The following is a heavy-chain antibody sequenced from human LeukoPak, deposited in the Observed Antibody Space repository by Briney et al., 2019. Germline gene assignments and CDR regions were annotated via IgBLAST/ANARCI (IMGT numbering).Heavy chain of an antibody. CDR2: IFYSGTT. J-gene: IGHJ6*03. CDR3: ARVVRPAVTIFGVAARPVYYYMDV. V-gene: IGHV4-39*01. D-gene: IGHD3-3*01. CDR1: GGSISSTSYF. Sequence: PSETHSLTCTVSGGSISSTSYFWGWIRQPPGKGLEWIGTIFYSGTTYYNPSLKSRVTISVDTSKSQFSLKLSSVTAADTAVYYCARVVRPAVTIFGVAARPVYYYMDVWGNRATVTVSS.